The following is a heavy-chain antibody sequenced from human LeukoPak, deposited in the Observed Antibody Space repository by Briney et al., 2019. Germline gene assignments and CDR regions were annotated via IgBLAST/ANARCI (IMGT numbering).Heavy chain of an antibody. CDR2: ISSDGSNK. J-gene: IGHJ4*02. CDR1: GFTFSSYA. V-gene: IGHV3-30*04. Sequence: GGSLRLSCAASGFTFSSYAMHWVRQAPGKGLEWVAVISSDGSNKYYADSVKGRFTTSRDNSKNTLYLQMNSLRAEDTAVYYCARGSYSSGWYVDYWGQGTLVTVSS. CDR3: ARGSYSSGWYVDY. D-gene: IGHD6-19*01.